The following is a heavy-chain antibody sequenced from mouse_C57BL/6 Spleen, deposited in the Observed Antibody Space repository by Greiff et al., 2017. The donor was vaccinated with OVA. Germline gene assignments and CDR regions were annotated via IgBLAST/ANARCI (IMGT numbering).Heavy chain of an antibody. Sequence: VQLQQSGAELVRPGASVKLSCTASGFNIKDYYMHWVKQRPEQGLEWIGWIDPENGDTEYASKFQGKATITADTSSNTAYLQLSSLTSADTAVYYCTTGLLPAYWGQGTLVTVSA. J-gene: IGHJ3*01. D-gene: IGHD2-3*01. V-gene: IGHV14-4*01. CDR1: GFNIKDYY. CDR3: TTGLLPAY. CDR2: IDPENGDT.